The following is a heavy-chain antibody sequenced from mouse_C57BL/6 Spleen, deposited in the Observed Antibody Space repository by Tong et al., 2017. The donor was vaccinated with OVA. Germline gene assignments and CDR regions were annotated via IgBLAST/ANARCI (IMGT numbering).Heavy chain of an antibody. CDR3: ARGCYYGY. CDR2: INPSTGGT. Sequence: EVQLQESGPELVKPGASVKIPCKASGYTFTDYYMNWVKQSPEKSLEWIGEINPSTGGTTYNQKFKAKATLTVDKSSSTAYMQLKSLTSEDSAVYYCARGCYYGYWGQGTTLTVSS. CDR1: GYTFTDYY. V-gene: IGHV1-42*01. J-gene: IGHJ2*01. D-gene: IGHD1-1*01.